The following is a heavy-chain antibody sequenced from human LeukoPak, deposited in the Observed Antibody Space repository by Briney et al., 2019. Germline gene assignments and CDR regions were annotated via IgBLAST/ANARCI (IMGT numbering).Heavy chain of an antibody. Sequence: SETLSLTCTVSGGSISSYYWSWIRQPPGKGLEWIGYIYYSGSTNYNPSLKSRVTISLDTSKNQFSLKLSSVTAADTAVYYCARGRFDYYDTSGYYRPREYYYYYYYMDVWGKGTTVTISS. V-gene: IGHV4-59*01. CDR1: GGSISSYY. D-gene: IGHD3-22*01. CDR3: ARGRFDYYDTSGYYRPREYYYYYYYMDV. J-gene: IGHJ6*03. CDR2: IYYSGST.